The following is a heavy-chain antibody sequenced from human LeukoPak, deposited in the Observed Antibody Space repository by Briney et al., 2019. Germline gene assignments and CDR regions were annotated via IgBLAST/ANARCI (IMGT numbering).Heavy chain of an antibody. Sequence: GGSLRLSCAASGFTFDDYAMHWVRQAPGKGLEWVSGISWNSGSIGYADSVKGRFTISRDNAKNSLYLQMNSLRAEDTALYYCAKDMAPSGSYFESFDYWGQGTLVTVSS. D-gene: IGHD1-26*01. CDR3: AKDMAPSGSYFESFDY. CDR2: ISWNSGSI. V-gene: IGHV3-9*01. CDR1: GFTFDDYA. J-gene: IGHJ4*02.